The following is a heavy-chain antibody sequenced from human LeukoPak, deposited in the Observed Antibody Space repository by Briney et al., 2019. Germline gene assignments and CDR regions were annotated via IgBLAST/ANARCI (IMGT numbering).Heavy chain of an antibody. Sequence: PGRSLRLSCAASGFTFSTYFMHWVRQAPGKGLEWVAVIVSDGSHTFYVESVKGRFTISRDNSKNTLYLQMNSLRAEDTAVYFCARERQDTIVHSGAFDIWGQGTIVTVSS. J-gene: IGHJ3*02. CDR1: GFTFSTYF. D-gene: IGHD3-10*01. CDR2: IVSDGSHT. V-gene: IGHV3-30-3*01. CDR3: ARERQDTIVHSGAFDI.